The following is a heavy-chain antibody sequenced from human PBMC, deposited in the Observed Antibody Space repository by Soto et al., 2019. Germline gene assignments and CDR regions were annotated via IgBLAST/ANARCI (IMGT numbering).Heavy chain of an antibody. V-gene: IGHV1-18*01. J-gene: IGHJ6*02. Sequence: ASVKVSCKASGYTFTSNCISWVRQAPGQGLEWMGWISAYNGNTNYAQKLQGRVTMTTDTSTSTAYMELRSLRSDDTAVYYCARDPGDYEYLHYYYGMDVWGQGTTVTSP. CDR1: GYTFTSNC. D-gene: IGHD4-17*01. CDR2: ISAYNGNT. CDR3: ARDPGDYEYLHYYYGMDV.